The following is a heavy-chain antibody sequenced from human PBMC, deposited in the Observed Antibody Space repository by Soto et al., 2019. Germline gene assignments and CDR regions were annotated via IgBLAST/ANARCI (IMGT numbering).Heavy chain of an antibody. Sequence: ASLKVSCKASGYTFTGYYMHWVRQAPGQGLEWMGWINPNSGGTNYAQKFQGRVTMTRDTSISTAYMELSRLRSDDTAVYYCASGGIHCSSTSCYTGLSGYYYGMDVWGQGTTVTVSS. CDR1: GYTFTGYY. CDR3: ASGGIHCSSTSCYTGLSGYYYGMDV. D-gene: IGHD2-2*02. CDR2: INPNSGGT. J-gene: IGHJ6*02. V-gene: IGHV1-2*02.